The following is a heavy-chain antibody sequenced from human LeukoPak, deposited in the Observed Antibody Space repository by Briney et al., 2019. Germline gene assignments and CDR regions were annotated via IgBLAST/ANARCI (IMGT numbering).Heavy chain of an antibody. Sequence: GGSLRLSCAASGFTFSSYEMNWVRQAPGKGLEWISYISNSGTAIYYADSVKGGFTISRDNAKSSLYLQMNSLRAEDTAVYYCARAGYSMDTEYFQHWGQGTLVTVSS. D-gene: IGHD5-18*01. CDR1: GFTFSSYE. V-gene: IGHV3-48*03. J-gene: IGHJ1*01. CDR3: ARAGYSMDTEYFQH. CDR2: ISNSGTAI.